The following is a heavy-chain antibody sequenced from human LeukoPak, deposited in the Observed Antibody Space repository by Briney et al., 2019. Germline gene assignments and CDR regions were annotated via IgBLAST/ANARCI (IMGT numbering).Heavy chain of an antibody. J-gene: IGHJ4*02. CDR1: GFSISSGYF. D-gene: IGHD2-2*01. CDR3: ARRISTRRGETCSSTSCYFDY. Sequence: SETLSLTCAVSGFSISSGYFWAWIRQSPGKGLAWIGSIFHNGITYYNPSLKSRITISVDTSKNQFSLRLSSVTAADTAVYYCARRISTRRGETCSSTSCYFDYWGQGTLVTVSS. CDR2: IFHNGIT. V-gene: IGHV4-38-2*01.